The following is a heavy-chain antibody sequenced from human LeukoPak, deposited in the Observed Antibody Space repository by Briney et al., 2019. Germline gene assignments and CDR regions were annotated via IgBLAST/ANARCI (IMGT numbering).Heavy chain of an antibody. V-gene: IGHV5-51*01. CDR2: IHPADSDI. J-gene: IGHJ5*02. CDR1: GYSFTSYW. D-gene: IGHD3-9*01. CDR3: ARQRDCDILTGYEFDP. Sequence: GESLKISCKGSGYSFTSYWIGWVRQMPGKGLEWMGIIHPADSDIRYSPSFQGQVTISADRSISTAYLQWSSLKASDTAMYYCARQRDCDILTGYEFDPWGQGTLVTVSS.